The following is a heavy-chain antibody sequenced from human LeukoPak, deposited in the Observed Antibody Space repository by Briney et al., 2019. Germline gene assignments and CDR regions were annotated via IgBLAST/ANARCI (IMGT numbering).Heavy chain of an antibody. CDR1: GGSISSYY. Sequence: SETLSLTCTVSGGSISSYYWSWIRQPPGEGLEWIGYIYYSGSTNYNPSLKSRVTISVDTSKNQFSLKLSSVTAADTAVYYCARGAEMATIGDYWGQGTLVTVSS. J-gene: IGHJ4*02. V-gene: IGHV4-59*01. CDR3: ARGAEMATIGDY. D-gene: IGHD5-24*01. CDR2: IYYSGST.